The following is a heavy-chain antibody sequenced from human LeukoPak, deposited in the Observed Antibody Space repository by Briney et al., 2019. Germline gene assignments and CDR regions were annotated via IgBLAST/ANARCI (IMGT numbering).Heavy chain of an antibody. J-gene: IGHJ4*02. D-gene: IGHD1-1*01. Sequence: GGSLRPSCAASGFTFSSYAMSWVRQAPGKGLEWVSAISGSGGSTYYADSVKGRFTISRDNSKNTLYLQMNSLRAEDTAVYYCAKDYVQLKVFDYWGQGTLVTVSS. V-gene: IGHV3-23*01. CDR2: ISGSGGST. CDR1: GFTFSSYA. CDR3: AKDYVQLKVFDY.